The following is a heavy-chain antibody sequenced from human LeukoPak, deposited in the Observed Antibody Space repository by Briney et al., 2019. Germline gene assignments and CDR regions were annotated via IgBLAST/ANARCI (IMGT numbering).Heavy chain of an antibody. CDR1: GGSISSYY. Sequence: PSETLSLTCTVSGGSISSYYWSWIRQPPGKGLEWIGYIYYSGSTNYNPSLKSRVTISVDTSKNQFSLKLSSVTAADTAVYYCAGLGITAGDYWGQGTLVTVSS. CDR3: AGLGITAGDY. D-gene: IGHD3-16*01. J-gene: IGHJ4*02. CDR2: IYYSGST. V-gene: IGHV4-59*08.